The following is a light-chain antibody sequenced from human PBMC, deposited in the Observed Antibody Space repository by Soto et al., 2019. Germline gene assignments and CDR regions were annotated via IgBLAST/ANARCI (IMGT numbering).Light chain of an antibody. CDR2: ATS. CDR1: QDVGRW. V-gene: IGKV1D-12*01. CDR3: PQARSFPVT. Sequence: NQVYHSPSSLSSSVGDTVTITSRSSQDVGRWLSWYQQKPGKAPKILIFATSTLQSGVPSRFSGSGSGTDFTLTITSLQSEDFATYYCPQARSFPVTFGQGTRLEIK. J-gene: IGKJ5*01.